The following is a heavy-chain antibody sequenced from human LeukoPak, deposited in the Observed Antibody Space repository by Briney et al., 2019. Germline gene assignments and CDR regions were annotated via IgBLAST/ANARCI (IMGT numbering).Heavy chain of an antibody. CDR2: TYYRSKWYN. CDR3: VRDSDVDRDAFDI. D-gene: IGHD3-16*01. J-gene: IGHJ3*02. V-gene: IGHV6-1*01. CDR1: GDSVSSNSVA. Sequence: SQTLSLTCAISGDSVSSNSVAWNWIRQSPSRGLEWLGRTYYRSKWYNDYAVSVKSRITINPDTSKNQFSLHLNSVTPEDTAVYYCVRDSDVDRDAFDIWGQGTMVTVSS.